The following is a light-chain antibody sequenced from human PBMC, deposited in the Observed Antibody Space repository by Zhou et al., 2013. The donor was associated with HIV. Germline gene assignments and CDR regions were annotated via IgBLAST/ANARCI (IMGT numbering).Light chain of an antibody. V-gene: IGKV3-15*01. CDR1: QSVSSY. Sequence: IVLTQSPATLSLSPGERATLSCRASQSVSSYLAWYQQKPGQAPRLLIYDASTRATDIPARFSGSGSGTDFTLTISSLQSEDFAMYYCQQYNNWPQTFGQGTKVGIK. J-gene: IGKJ1*01. CDR2: DAS. CDR3: QQYNNWPQT.